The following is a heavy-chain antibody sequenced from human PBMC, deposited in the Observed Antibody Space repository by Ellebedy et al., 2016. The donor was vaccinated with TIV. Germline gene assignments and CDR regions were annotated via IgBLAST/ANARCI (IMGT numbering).Heavy chain of an antibody. CDR3: ASPSFDGSGSYWFDP. J-gene: IGHJ5*02. CDR1: GYTFTGYY. CDR2: INPNSGGT. D-gene: IGHD3-10*01. V-gene: IGHV1-2*02. Sequence: AASVKVSCKASGYTFTGYYMHWVRQAPGQGLESMGWINPNSGGTNYAQKFQGRVTMTRDTSTSTVYMELSSLRSEDTAVYYCASPSFDGSGSYWFDPWGQGTLVTVSS.